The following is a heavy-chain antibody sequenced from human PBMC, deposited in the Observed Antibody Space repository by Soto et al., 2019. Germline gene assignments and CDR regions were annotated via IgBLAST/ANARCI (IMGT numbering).Heavy chain of an antibody. CDR1: GFIFSDHY. D-gene: IGHD1-26*01. CDR2: TRNKANSYTT. Sequence: EVQLVESGGGLVQPGGSLRLSCAASGFIFSDHYMDWVRQAPGKGLEWVGRTRNKANSYTTEYAASVKGRFTISRDDSKNSLYLQMNSLKTEDTAVYYCDRGSGSYVIWFDPWGQGTLVTVSS. J-gene: IGHJ5*02. V-gene: IGHV3-72*01. CDR3: DRGSGSYVIWFDP.